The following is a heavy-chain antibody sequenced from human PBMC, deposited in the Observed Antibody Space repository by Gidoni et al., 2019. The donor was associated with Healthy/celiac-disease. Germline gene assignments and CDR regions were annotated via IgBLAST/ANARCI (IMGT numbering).Heavy chain of an antibody. CDR1: GFTFSSYG. J-gene: IGHJ4*02. D-gene: IGHD6-6*01. Sequence: QVQLVESGGGVVQPGRSLRLSCAASGFTFSSYGMHWVRQAPGKGLEWVAVISYDGSNKYYADSVKGRFTISRDNSKNTLYLQMNSLRAEDTAVYYCAKDADSSSSGSFYFDYWGQGTLVTVSS. CDR3: AKDADSSSSGSFYFDY. V-gene: IGHV3-30*18. CDR2: ISYDGSNK.